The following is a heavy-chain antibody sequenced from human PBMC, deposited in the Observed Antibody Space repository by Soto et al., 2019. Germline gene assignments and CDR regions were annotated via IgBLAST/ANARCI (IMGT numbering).Heavy chain of an antibody. D-gene: IGHD4-17*01. CDR1: GFSISSGHY. Sequence: SETLSLTCAVSGFSISSGHYWGWMRQTPGKGLEWIGSTHHSGRTYYSSSLKSRVTIPVDTSKNQVSLKLRSVTAADTVLYYCAANFYGAYVVDCWGQGTLVNVSS. J-gene: IGHJ4*02. CDR3: AANFYGAYVVDC. CDR2: THHSGRT. V-gene: IGHV4-38-2*01.